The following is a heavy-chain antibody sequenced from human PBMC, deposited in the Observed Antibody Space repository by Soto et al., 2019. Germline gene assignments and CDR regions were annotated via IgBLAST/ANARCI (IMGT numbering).Heavy chain of an antibody. J-gene: IGHJ4*02. CDR1: GGAFSSYT. V-gene: IGHV1-69*13. CDR3: ARVPRDGYNSQYFDD. Sequence: SVKVYWTASGGAFSSYTSGWVRQAPGQGLECMGGIIPIFGTANYAQKLQGRVTITADESTSTAYMELSRLRSEDTAVYYCARVPRDGYNSQYFDDWGQGTLVTVSS. CDR2: IIPIFGTA. D-gene: IGHD5-12*01.